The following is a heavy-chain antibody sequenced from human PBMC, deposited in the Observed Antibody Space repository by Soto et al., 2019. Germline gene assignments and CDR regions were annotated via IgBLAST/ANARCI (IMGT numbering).Heavy chain of an antibody. CDR3: TTEGDSSSWYFYYYGMDV. D-gene: IGHD6-13*01. CDR1: GFTFSNAW. Sequence: VQLVESGGGLVKPGGSLRLSCAASGFTFSNAWMNWVRQAPGKGLEWVGRIKSKTDGGTTDYAAPVKGRFTISRDDSKNTLYLQMNSLKTEDTAVYYCTTEGDSSSWYFYYYGMDVWGQGTTVTVSS. CDR2: IKSKTDGGTT. V-gene: IGHV3-15*07. J-gene: IGHJ6*02.